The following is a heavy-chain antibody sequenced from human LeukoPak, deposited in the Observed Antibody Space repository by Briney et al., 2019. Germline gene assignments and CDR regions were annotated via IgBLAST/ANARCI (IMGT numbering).Heavy chain of an antibody. V-gene: IGHV1-18*01. D-gene: IGHD3-3*01. J-gene: IGHJ3*02. Sequence: ASVKVSCKASGYTFTSYGISWVRQAPGQGLEWMGWISAYNGNTNYAQKLQGRVTMTTDTSTSTAYMELRSLRSEDTAVYYCARCSGRYDFWSGYYTGPLAFDIWGQGTMVTVSS. CDR2: ISAYNGNT. CDR1: GYTFTSYG. CDR3: ARCSGRYDFWSGYYTGPLAFDI.